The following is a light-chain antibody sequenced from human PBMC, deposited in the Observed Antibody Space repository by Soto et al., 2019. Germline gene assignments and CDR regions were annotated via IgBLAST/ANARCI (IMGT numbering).Light chain of an antibody. CDR2: EVN. J-gene: IGLJ2*01. CDR1: SSDVGGYDY. Sequence: QSALTQPASVSGSPGQSITISCTGTSSDVGGYDYVSWYQLHPGKAPKLMVFEVNNRPSGVSYRFSGSKSGNTASLTISGLQPEDEADYYCSSYTSSSTLVFGGGTKLTVL. V-gene: IGLV2-14*01. CDR3: SSYTSSSTLV.